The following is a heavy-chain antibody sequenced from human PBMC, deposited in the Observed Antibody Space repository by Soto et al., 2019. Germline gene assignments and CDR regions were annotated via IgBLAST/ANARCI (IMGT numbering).Heavy chain of an antibody. CDR2: ISGSGGTT. D-gene: IGHD3-10*01. CDR1: GFTFSSYA. J-gene: IGHJ6*03. Sequence: GGSLRLSCAASGFTFSSYAMTWVRQAPGKGLEWVSAISGSGGTTYYADSVKGRFAISRDNSKNTLYLQMNSLRAEDTAVYYCARVAGLVRGVLDFMDVWGKGTTVTVSS. V-gene: IGHV3-23*01. CDR3: ARVAGLVRGVLDFMDV.